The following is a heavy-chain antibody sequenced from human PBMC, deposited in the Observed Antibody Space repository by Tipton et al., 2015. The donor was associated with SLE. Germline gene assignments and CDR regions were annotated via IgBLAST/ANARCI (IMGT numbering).Heavy chain of an antibody. V-gene: IGHV4-59*01. Sequence: TLSLTCTISGDSISSYYWNWIRQPPGKGLEWLGYVYYSGGTNYNPSLRSRVTISVDTSKNQFSLQLTSVTAADTAVYYCARAEMTTEESVFYYYVDVWGKGTTVTVSS. J-gene: IGHJ6*03. CDR2: VYYSGGT. D-gene: IGHD5-24*01. CDR1: GDSISSYY. CDR3: ARAEMTTEESVFYYYVDV.